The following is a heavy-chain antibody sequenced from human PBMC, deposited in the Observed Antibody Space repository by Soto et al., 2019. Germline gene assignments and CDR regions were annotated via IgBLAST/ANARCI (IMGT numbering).Heavy chain of an antibody. J-gene: IGHJ6*02. CDR3: ARLRFYCSSTSCMGSDYYYGMDV. D-gene: IGHD2-2*01. CDR1: GYSFSSYW. V-gene: IGHV5-10-1*01. CDR2: FDPSDSYT. Sequence: GESLKISCKGSGYSFSSYWISWVRQMPWKGLEWMGRFDPSDSYTNYSPSFQGHVTISADKSISTAYLQWSSLKASDTAMYYCARLRFYCSSTSCMGSDYYYGMDVWGQGTTVTVSS.